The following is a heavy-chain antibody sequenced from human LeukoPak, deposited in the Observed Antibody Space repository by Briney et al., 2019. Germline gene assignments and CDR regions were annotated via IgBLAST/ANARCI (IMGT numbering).Heavy chain of an antibody. CDR2: INPSGGST. CDR1: GYTFTSYY. V-gene: IGHV1-46*01. J-gene: IGHJ5*02. Sequence: ASVTVSCKASGYTFTSYYMHWVRQAPGQGLEWMGIINPSGGSTSYAQKFQGRVTMTRDTSTSTAYMELSSLRSEDTAVYYCASTGGIAAAPLAWFDPWGQGTLVTVSS. CDR3: ASTGGIAAAPLAWFDP. D-gene: IGHD6-13*01.